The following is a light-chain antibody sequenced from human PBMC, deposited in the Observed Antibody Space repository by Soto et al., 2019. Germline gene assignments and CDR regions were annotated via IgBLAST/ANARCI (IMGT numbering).Light chain of an antibody. CDR3: SSYTSSTTYV. V-gene: IGLV2-14*01. CDR2: EVS. J-gene: IGLJ1*01. Sequence: QSALTQPASVSGSPGQSITISCTGTSSDVGGYNYVSWYQQYPGKVPKLMIYEVSNRPSGVSNRFSGSKSDNTASLTISGLQAEDEADYYCSSYTSSTTYVFGTGTKLTVL. CDR1: SSDVGGYNY.